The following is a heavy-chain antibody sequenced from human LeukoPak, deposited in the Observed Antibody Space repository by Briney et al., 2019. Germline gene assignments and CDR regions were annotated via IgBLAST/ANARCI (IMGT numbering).Heavy chain of an antibody. CDR2: INPSGGST. D-gene: IGHD3-10*01. J-gene: IGHJ6*04. Sequence: APVKVSCKASGYTFTSYYMHWVRQAPGQGLEWMGIINPSGGSTSYAQKFQGRVTMTRDTSTSTVYMELSSLRSEDTAVYYCARDVWPHYYGSGSPCGVWGNGTTVTIPS. CDR3: ARDVWPHYYGSGSPCGV. V-gene: IGHV1-46*01. CDR1: GYTFTSYY.